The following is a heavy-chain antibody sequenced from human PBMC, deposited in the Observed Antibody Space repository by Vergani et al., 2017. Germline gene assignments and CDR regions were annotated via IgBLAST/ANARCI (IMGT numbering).Heavy chain of an antibody. D-gene: IGHD5-18*01. J-gene: IGHJ6*03. CDR3: AREAVQLWPTYYYYNYMDV. CDR2: INHSGST. V-gene: IGHV4-34*01. CDR1: GGSFSGYY. Sequence: QVQLQQWGAGLLKPSETLSLTCAVYGGSFSGYYWSWIRQPPGKGLEWIGEINHSGSTNYNPSLKSRVTISVDTSKNQFSLKLSSVTAADTAVYYCAREAVQLWPTYYYYNYMDVWGKGTTVTVSS.